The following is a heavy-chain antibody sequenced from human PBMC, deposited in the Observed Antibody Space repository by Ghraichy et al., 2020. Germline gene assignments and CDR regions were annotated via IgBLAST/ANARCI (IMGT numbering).Heavy chain of an antibody. Sequence: SETLSLTCTVSGGSISSGGYYWSWIRQPPGKGLEWIGYIHYSGTTSYNPSLNRRVSVSLDAFNNKFSLTVTSVTAADTAMYYCARERKGFESDSWGRGTLVTVSS. CDR3: ARERKGFESDS. CDR1: GGSISSGGYY. CDR2: IHYSGTT. J-gene: IGHJ5*01. V-gene: IGHV4-31*03.